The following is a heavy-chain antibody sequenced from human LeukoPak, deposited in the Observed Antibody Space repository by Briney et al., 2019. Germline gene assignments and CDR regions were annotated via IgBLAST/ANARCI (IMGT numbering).Heavy chain of an antibody. CDR1: GGSISSSSYY. J-gene: IGHJ6*03. CDR2: IYYSGST. V-gene: IGHV4-39*01. Sequence: SETLSLACTVSGGSISSSSYYWGWIRQPPGKGLEWIGSIYYSGSTYYNPSLKSRVTISVDTSKNQFSLKLSSVTAADTAVYYCARTGADSSSVSYYMDVWGKGTTVTVSS. CDR3: ARTGADSSSVSYYMDV. D-gene: IGHD6-13*01.